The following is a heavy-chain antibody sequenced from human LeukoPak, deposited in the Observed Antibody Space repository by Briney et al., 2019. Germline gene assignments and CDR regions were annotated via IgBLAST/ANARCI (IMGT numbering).Heavy chain of an antibody. CDR3: ARGYTSAWVNHIDY. D-gene: IGHD6-19*01. CDR1: GVSIVGYQ. CDR2: IYHSGST. V-gene: IGHV4-59*12. J-gene: IGHJ4*02. Sequence: ETLSLTCTVSGVSIVGYQWSWIRQPPGKGLEWIGNIYHSGSTNNNPSLQSRVTMSVDTSKNQFSLKLSSVSAADTAVYYCARGYTSAWVNHIDYWGQGTLVTVSS.